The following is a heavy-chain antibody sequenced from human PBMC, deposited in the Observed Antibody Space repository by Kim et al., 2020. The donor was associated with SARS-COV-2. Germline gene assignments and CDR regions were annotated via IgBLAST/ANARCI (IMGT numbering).Heavy chain of an antibody. V-gene: IGHV4-34*01. Sequence: SETLSLTCAVYGGSFSGYYWSWIRQPPGKGLEWIGEINHSGSTNYNPSLKSRVTISVDTSKNQFSLKLSSVTAADTAVYYCARGRPLVRGGMFDYWGQGTLVTVSS. CDR2: INHSGST. D-gene: IGHD3-10*01. J-gene: IGHJ4*02. CDR1: GGSFSGYY. CDR3: ARGRPLVRGGMFDY.